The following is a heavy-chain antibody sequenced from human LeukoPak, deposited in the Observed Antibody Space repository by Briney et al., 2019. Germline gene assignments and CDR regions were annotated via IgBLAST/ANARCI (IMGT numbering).Heavy chain of an antibody. CDR3: ARGDIRWNALDM. CDR2: IYDSGST. V-gene: IGHV4-39*01. D-gene: IGHD2-21*02. J-gene: IGHJ3*02. CDR1: GGSISSSTYF. Sequence: SETLSLTCTVSGGSISSSTYFWAWIRQPPGKGLEWIGSIYDSGSTYYNASLKSRVTVSVDTSKNQLSLRLSSVTAADTAVYYCARGDIRWNALDMWGQGTLLTVSS.